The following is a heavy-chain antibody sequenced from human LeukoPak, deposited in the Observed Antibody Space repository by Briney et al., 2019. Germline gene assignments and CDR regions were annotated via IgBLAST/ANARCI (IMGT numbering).Heavy chain of an antibody. CDR1: GFTFSSYA. CDR3: ARYDSSSWYRNYYYYYYGMDV. CDR2: ISYDGSNK. D-gene: IGHD6-13*01. J-gene: IGHJ6*02. V-gene: IGHV3-30-3*01. Sequence: GGSLRLSCAASGFTFSSYAMHWVRQAPGKGLEWVAVISYDGSNKCYADSVKGRFTISRDNSKNTLYLQMNSLRAEDTAVYYCARYDSSSWYRNYYYYYYGMDVWGQGTTVTVSS.